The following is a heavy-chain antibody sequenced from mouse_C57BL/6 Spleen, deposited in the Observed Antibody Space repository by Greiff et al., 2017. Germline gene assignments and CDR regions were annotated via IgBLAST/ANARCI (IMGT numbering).Heavy chain of an antibody. J-gene: IGHJ2*01. CDR2: IDPNSGGT. V-gene: IGHV1-72*01. CDR1: GYTFTSYW. Sequence: QVQLKQPGAELVKPGASVKLSCKASGYTFTSYWMHWVKQRPGRGLEWIGRIDPNSGGTKYNEKFKGKATLTVDKPSSTAYMQLSSLTAEDSAVYYCARSDGYYYGYWGKGTTLTVSS. D-gene: IGHD2-3*01. CDR3: ARSDGYYYGY.